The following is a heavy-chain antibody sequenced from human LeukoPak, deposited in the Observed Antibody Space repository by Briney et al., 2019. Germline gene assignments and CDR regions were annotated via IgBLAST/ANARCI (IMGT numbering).Heavy chain of an antibody. J-gene: IGHJ6*03. Sequence: SETLSLTCTVSGGSISSSSYYWGWIRQPPGKGLEWIGSIYYSGSTYYNPSLKSRVTISVDTSKNQFSLKLSSVTAADTAVYYYARVSLRWPRDYYYMDVWGKGTTVTVSS. D-gene: IGHD4-23*01. CDR3: ARVSLRWPRDYYYMDV. V-gene: IGHV4-39*07. CDR2: IYYSGST. CDR1: GGSISSSSYY.